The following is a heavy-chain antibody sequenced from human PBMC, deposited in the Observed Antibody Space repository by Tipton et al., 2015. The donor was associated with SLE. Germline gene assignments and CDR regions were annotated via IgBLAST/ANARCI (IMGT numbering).Heavy chain of an antibody. J-gene: IGHJ6*02. V-gene: IGHV3-74*03. Sequence: SLRLSCEASGFTFSTYWMHWVRQGPGKGLVWVSRIYSDGRSTTYADSGKGRFTISRENAKNMLYLQMNSLRPEDTAVYYCGTTSTDDGMDVWGQGTTVTVSS. D-gene: IGHD2-8*02. CDR1: GFTFSTYW. CDR2: IYSDGRST. CDR3: GTTSTDDGMDV.